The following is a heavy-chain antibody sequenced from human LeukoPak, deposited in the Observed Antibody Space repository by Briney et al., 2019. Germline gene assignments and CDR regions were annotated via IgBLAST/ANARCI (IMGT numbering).Heavy chain of an antibody. CDR1: GGTFSSYT. V-gene: IGHV1-69*02. J-gene: IGHJ2*01. CDR2: IIPILGIA. Sequence: SVKVSCNASGGTFSSYTISWVRQAPGQGLEWMGRIIPILGIANYAQKFQGRVTITADKSTSTAYMELSSLRSEDTAVYYCAREWQQLVLTSYWYFDLWGRGTLVTVSS. D-gene: IGHD6-13*01. CDR3: AREWQQLVLTSYWYFDL.